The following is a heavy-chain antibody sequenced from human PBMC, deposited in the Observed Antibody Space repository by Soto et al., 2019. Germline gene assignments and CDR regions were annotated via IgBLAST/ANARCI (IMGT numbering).Heavy chain of an antibody. Sequence: EVQLVQSGAEVKKPGESLRISCKGSGYSFTSYWISWVRQMPGKGLEWMGRIDPSDSYTNYSPSFQGHVTISADKSIDTDYLQWRSLKASDTAMYYCARLQAAAGDNDLTFDYWGQGTLVTVSS. CDR3: ARLQAAAGDNDLTFDY. CDR1: GYSFTSYW. CDR2: IDPSDSYT. V-gene: IGHV5-10-1*01. D-gene: IGHD6-13*01. J-gene: IGHJ4*02.